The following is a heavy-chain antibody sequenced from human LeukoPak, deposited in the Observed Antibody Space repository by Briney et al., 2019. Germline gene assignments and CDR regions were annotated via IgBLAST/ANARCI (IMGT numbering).Heavy chain of an antibody. Sequence: SETLSLTCTVSGGSISGYYWSWIRQPPGKGLEWIGEINHSGSTNYNPSLKSRVTISVDTSKNQFSLKLSSGTAADTAVYYCARAYDSSGYETYYFDYWGQGTLVTVSS. CDR1: GGSISGYY. CDR3: ARAYDSSGYETYYFDY. J-gene: IGHJ4*02. D-gene: IGHD3-22*01. V-gene: IGHV4-34*01. CDR2: INHSGST.